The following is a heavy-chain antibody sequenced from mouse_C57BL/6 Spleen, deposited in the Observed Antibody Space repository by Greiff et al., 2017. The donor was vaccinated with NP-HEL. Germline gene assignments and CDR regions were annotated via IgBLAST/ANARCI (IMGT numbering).Heavy chain of an antibody. J-gene: IGHJ2*01. CDR3: ARAYYGSSYFDY. Sequence: EVKLMESEGGLVQPGSSMKLSCTASGFTFSDYYMAWVRQVPEKGLEWVANINYDGSSTCYLDSLKSRFIISRDNAKNILYLQMSSLKSEDTATYYCARAYYGSSYFDYWGQGTTLTVSS. CDR2: INYDGSST. D-gene: IGHD1-1*01. CDR1: GFTFSDYY. V-gene: IGHV5-16*01.